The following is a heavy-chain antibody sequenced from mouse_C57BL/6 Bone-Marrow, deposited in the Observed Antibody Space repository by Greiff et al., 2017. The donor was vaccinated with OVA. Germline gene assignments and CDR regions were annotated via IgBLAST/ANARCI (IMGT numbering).Heavy chain of an antibody. CDR1: GYTFTSYW. J-gene: IGHJ1*03. V-gene: IGHV1-59*01. CDR2: IDPSDSYT. D-gene: IGHD1-1*01. CDR3: ARRGTGV. Sequence: QVQLQQPGAELVRPGTSVKLSCKASGYTFTSYWMHWVKQRPGQGLEWIGVIDPSDSYTNYNQKFKGKATLTVDTSSSTAYMQLSSLTSEDSAVYYCARRGTGVWGTGTTVTVSS.